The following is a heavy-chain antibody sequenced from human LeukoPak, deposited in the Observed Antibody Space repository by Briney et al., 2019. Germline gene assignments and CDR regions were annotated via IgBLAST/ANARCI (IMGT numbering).Heavy chain of an antibody. J-gene: IGHJ4*02. Sequence: PSETLSLTCTVSGGSISSSSYYWGWIRQPPGKGLEWIGSIYYSGSTYYNPSLKSRVTISVDTSKNQFSLKLSSVTAADTAVYYCAGLGGYDLPSDYWGQGTLVTVSS. V-gene: IGHV4-39*01. CDR2: IYYSGST. CDR3: AGLGGYDLPSDY. D-gene: IGHD5-12*01. CDR1: GGSISSSSYY.